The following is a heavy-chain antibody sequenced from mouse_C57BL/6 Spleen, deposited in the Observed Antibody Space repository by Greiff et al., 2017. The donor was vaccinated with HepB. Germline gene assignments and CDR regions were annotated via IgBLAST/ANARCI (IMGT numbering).Heavy chain of an antibody. CDR1: GYTFTSYW. V-gene: IGHV1-64*01. CDR2: IHPNSGST. J-gene: IGHJ1*03. D-gene: IGHD1-1*01. Sequence: VQLQQPGAELVKPGASVKLSCKASGYTFTSYWMHWVKQRPGQGLEWIGMIHPNSGSTNYNEKFKSKAPLTVDKSSSTAYMQLSSLTSEDSAVYYCARKDGSSSYWYFDGWGTGTTVTVSS. CDR3: ARKDGSSSYWYFDG.